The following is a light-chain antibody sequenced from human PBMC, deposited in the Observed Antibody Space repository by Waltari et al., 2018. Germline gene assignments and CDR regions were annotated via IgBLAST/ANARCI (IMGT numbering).Light chain of an antibody. Sequence: QSALTQPASVSGSPGQSTTISCTGTSSDIGTYNYVSWYQQSPGKAPKLMIHGVNNPPSGGSCLFSGSKSGTTASLTISGLQAEDEAVYYCCSYARSRTLLFGGGTELTVL. CDR1: SSDIGTYNY. J-gene: IGLJ3*02. V-gene: IGLV2-23*01. CDR3: CSYARSRTLL. CDR2: GVN.